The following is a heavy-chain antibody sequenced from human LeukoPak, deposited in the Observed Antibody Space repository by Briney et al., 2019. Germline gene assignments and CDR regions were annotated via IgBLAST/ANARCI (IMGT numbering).Heavy chain of an antibody. CDR2: IYTSGST. CDR1: GGSISNYY. CDR3: ARDLYYGSGSYHYFDY. D-gene: IGHD3-10*01. V-gene: IGHV4-4*07. J-gene: IGHJ4*02. Sequence: SETLSLTCTVSGGSISNYYWSWIRQPAGKGLEWIGRIYTSGSTNYNPSLKSRVTMSVDTSKNQFSLKLSSVTAADTAVYYCARDLYYGSGSYHYFDYWGQGTLVTVSS.